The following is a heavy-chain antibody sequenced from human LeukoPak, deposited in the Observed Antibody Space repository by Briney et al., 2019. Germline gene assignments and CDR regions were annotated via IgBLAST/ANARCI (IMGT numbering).Heavy chain of an antibody. CDR3: AKEISGSYLGLDY. CDR1: GGTFSIYA. CDR2: IIPILGQT. J-gene: IGHJ4*02. Sequence: SVKVSCKASGGTFSIYAMSWVRQAPGQGLEWMGRIIPILGQTNYAQKFQGRVTIAADESTSTAYMELSSLRSEDTAVYYCAKEISGSYLGLDYWGQGTLVTVSS. V-gene: IGHV1-69*11. D-gene: IGHD1-26*01.